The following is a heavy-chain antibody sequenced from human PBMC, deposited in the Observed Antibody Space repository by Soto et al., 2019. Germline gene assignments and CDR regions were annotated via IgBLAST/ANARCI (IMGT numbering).Heavy chain of an antibody. Sequence: PGESLKISCKGSGYSFTSYWIGWVRQMPGKGLEWMGIIYPGDSDTRYSPSFQGQVTISADKSISTAYLQWSSLKASDTAMYYCARTFSSSSDNYYYYGMDVWGQGTTVTVSS. J-gene: IGHJ6*02. D-gene: IGHD6-13*01. CDR1: GYSFTSYW. V-gene: IGHV5-51*01. CDR2: IYPGDSDT. CDR3: ARTFSSSSDNYYYYGMDV.